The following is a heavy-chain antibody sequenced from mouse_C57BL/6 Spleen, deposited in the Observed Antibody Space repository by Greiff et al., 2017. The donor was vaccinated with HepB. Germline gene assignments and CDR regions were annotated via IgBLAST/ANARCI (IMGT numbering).Heavy chain of an antibody. V-gene: IGHV1-69*01. CDR1: GYTFTSYW. CDR3: ARGGLSGFAY. CDR2: IDPSDSYT. D-gene: IGHD3-2*02. J-gene: IGHJ3*01. Sequence: QVQLKQPGAELVMPGASVKLSCKASGYTFTSYWMHWVKQRPGQGLEWIGEIDPSDSYTNYNQKFKGKSTLTVDKSSSTAYMQLSSLTSEDSAVYYCARGGLSGFAYWGQGTLVTVSA.